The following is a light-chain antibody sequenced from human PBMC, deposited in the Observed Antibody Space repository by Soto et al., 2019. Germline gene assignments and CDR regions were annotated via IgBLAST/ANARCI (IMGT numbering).Light chain of an antibody. Sequence: DLVMTQIPVSLPVTPREPASISCKSSQSLLHSHGYNYMDWYLQRPGQSPQLLIYFGSYRASGVPDRFSGSGSGTEFTLTITSLQSEDSAVYYCQEYNYWHPITFGGGTNVDIK. CDR2: FGS. CDR1: QSLLHSHGYNY. CDR3: QEYNYWHPIT. V-gene: IGKV2-28*01. J-gene: IGKJ4*01.